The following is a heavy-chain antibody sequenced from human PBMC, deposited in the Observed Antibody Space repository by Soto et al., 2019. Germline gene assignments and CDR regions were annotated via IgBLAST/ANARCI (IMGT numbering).Heavy chain of an antibody. CDR3: ARERKFDFCRKGLEV. CDR1: GYTFTSYD. V-gene: IGHV1-8*01. J-gene: IGHJ6*02. Sequence: QAQLVQSGAEVKKPGASVKVSCKASGYTFTSYDINWVRQAPGQGLEWLGWIDPNSGSTGYAQNFQGRVTMTRNIHINKAHMELRSLRSEETAVYYCARERKFDFCRKGLEVWGQGTTVTVSS. D-gene: IGHD3-3*01. CDR2: IDPNSGST.